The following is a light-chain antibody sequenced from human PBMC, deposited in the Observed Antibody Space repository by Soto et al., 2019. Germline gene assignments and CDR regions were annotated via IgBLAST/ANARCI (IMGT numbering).Light chain of an antibody. Sequence: QSALTQPASVSGSPGQSITISCTGTSTDLGLFTYVSWYQYHPGQAPKLIIYEVRNRPSGVSDRFSGSKSGNTASLTISGVQAEDEANYYCSSYTDTHTVVFGGGTKVTVL. CDR2: EVR. CDR1: STDLGLFTY. CDR3: SSYTDTHTVV. J-gene: IGLJ2*01. V-gene: IGLV2-14*01.